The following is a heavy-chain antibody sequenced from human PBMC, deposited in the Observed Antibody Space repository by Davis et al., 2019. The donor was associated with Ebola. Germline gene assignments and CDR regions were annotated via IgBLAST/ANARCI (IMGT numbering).Heavy chain of an antibody. CDR2: VYKSGII. V-gene: IGHV4-30-2*01. CDR1: GNSINSSTYS. Sequence: LRLSCAVSGNSINSSTYSWSWIRQPPGKGLEWIGYVYKSGIIYYNPSLRPRVSISADTSNNQFSLKLSSVTAADTAVYFCARSPVAGLRGSYYFDLWGQGILVTVSS. D-gene: IGHD6-19*01. J-gene: IGHJ4*02. CDR3: ARSPVAGLRGSYYFDL.